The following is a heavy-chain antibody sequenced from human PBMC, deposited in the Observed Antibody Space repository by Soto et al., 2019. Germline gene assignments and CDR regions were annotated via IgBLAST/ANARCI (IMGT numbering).Heavy chain of an antibody. CDR3: ARSLTPSAYYFDY. CDR2: INPNSGGT. D-gene: IGHD1-20*01. J-gene: IGHJ4*02. V-gene: IGHV1-2*04. Sequence: ASVKVSCKASGYTFTGYYMHWVRQAPGQGLEWMGWINPNSGGTNYAQKFQGWVTMTRDTSISTAYMELSRLRSDDTAVYYCARSLTPSAYYFDYWGQGTLVTVSS. CDR1: GYTFTGYY.